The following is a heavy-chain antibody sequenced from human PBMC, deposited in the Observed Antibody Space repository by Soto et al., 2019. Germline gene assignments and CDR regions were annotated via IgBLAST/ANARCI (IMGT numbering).Heavy chain of an antibody. CDR1: GFPFGSYW. CDR3: ARVSRPGYTFRTGYLY. Sequence: PGGSLRLSCVASGFPFGSYWIHWVRQVPGKGLEWVSRINHDESTRDYADSVKGRFTISRDNPKNILYLQMNSLRAEDTAVYYCARVSRPGYTFRTGYLYWGQGTMVTVYS. J-gene: IGHJ1*01. CDR2: INHDESTR. V-gene: IGHV3-74*01. D-gene: IGHD3-3*01.